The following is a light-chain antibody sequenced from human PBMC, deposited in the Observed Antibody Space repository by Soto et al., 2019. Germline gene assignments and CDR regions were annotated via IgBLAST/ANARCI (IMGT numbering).Light chain of an antibody. V-gene: IGLV2-11*01. J-gene: IGLJ1*01. CDR1: SSDVGRYNY. CDR2: DVT. Sequence: QSALTQPRSVSGSPGQSVTISCTGTSSDVGRYNYVSWYQQHPGKAPKLIIYDVTKRPSGVPDRFSGSKSGNTASLTISGLQAEDEADYYGCSYAGSYTHVFGTGTKLTVL. CDR3: CSYAGSYTHV.